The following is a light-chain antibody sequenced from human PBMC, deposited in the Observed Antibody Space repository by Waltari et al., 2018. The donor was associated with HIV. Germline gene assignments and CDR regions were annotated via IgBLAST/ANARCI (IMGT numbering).Light chain of an antibody. CDR1: ALATQH. CDR2: KDT. CDR3: QSADNTGTSVV. V-gene: IGLV3-25*03. Sequence: SYELTQPPSVSVSPRQTSRITCSADALATQHTYWYQQKPGQAPVVVIYKDTQRPSGIPGRFSGSSSGTIVTLTISGVQAEDEAVYYCQSADNTGTSVVFGGGTKLTVL. J-gene: IGLJ2*01.